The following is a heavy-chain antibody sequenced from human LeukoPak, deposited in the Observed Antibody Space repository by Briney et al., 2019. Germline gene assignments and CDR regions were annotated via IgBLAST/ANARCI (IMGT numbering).Heavy chain of an antibody. Sequence: GRSLRLSCAASGFTFDDYAMHWVRQAPGKGLEWVSGISWNSGSIGYADSVKGRFTISRDNAKNSLYLQMNSLRAEDTAVYYCARLPGYSYGSSVWGQGTLVTVSS. CDR1: GFTFDDYA. D-gene: IGHD5-18*01. J-gene: IGHJ4*02. V-gene: IGHV3-9*01. CDR3: ARLPGYSYGSSV. CDR2: ISWNSGSI.